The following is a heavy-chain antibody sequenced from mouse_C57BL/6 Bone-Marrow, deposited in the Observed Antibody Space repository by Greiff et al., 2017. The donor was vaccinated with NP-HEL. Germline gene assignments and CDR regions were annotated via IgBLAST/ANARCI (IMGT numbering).Heavy chain of an antibody. CDR1: GFTFSSYA. J-gene: IGHJ3*01. CDR2: ISDGGSYT. V-gene: IGHV5-4*01. D-gene: IGHD2-4*01. Sequence: EVQGVESGGGLVKPGGSLKLSCAASGFTFSSYAMSWVRQTPEKRLEWVATISDGGSYTYYPDNVKGRFTISRDNAKNNLYLQMSHLKSEDTAMYYCAREGGIYYDYDPFAYWGQGTLVTVSA. CDR3: AREGGIYYDYDPFAY.